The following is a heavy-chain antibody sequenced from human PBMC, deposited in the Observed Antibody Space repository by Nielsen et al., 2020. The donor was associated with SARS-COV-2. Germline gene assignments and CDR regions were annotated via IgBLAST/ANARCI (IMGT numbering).Heavy chain of an antibody. CDR2: IYSGGST. CDR3: ARELRAYCGGDCSHFDL. CDR1: GFTVSSNY. D-gene: IGHD2-21*02. Sequence: GESLKISCAASGFTVSSNYMSWVRQAPGKGLEWVSVIYSGGSTYYADSVKGRFTISRDNSKNTLYLQMNSLRAEDTAVYYCARELRAYCGGDCSHFDLWGRGTLVTVSS. J-gene: IGHJ2*01. V-gene: IGHV3-66*01.